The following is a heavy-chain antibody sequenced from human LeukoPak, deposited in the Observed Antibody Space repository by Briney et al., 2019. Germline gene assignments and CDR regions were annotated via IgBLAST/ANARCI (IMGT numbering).Heavy chain of an antibody. CDR2: IIPIFSTA. Sequence: GASVKVSCKASGGTFSSYAISWVRQAPGQGLEWMGGIIPIFSTANYAQKFQDRVTITADESTSTAYMELSSLRSEDTAVYYCARGNTAMVTPDYWGQGTLVTVSS. CDR3: ARGNTAMVTPDY. J-gene: IGHJ4*02. D-gene: IGHD5-18*01. V-gene: IGHV1-69*13. CDR1: GGTFSSYA.